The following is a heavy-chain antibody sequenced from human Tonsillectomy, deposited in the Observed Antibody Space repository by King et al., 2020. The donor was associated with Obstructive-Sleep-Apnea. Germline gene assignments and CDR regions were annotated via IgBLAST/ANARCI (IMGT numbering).Heavy chain of an antibody. Sequence: VQLVESGGDVVQPGRSLRLSCAASGISFSNYAMHWVRRAPGKGLEWVAIISYRESTKYYADSVKGRFTISRDNSKNTLYLQMNSLTSEDTAVYYCAKDRRYSGFVFERIAFDIWGQGTMVTVSS. V-gene: IGHV3-30-3*01. J-gene: IGHJ3*02. CDR2: ISYRESTK. CDR1: GISFSNYA. CDR3: AKDRRYSGFVFERIAFDI. D-gene: IGHD5-12*01.